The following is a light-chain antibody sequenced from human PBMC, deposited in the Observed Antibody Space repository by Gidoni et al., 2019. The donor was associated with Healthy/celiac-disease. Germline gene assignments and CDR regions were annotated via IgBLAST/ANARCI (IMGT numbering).Light chain of an antibody. V-gene: IGKV1-39*01. CDR2: AAS. J-gene: IGKJ4*01. Sequence: MTQSPSSLSASVGDRVTITCRASQSISSYLNWYQQKPVKAPKLLIYAASSLQSGVPSRFSGSGSGTDFTLTISSLQPEDFATYYCQQSYSTPRTFGGGTKVEIK. CDR1: QSISSY. CDR3: QQSYSTPRT.